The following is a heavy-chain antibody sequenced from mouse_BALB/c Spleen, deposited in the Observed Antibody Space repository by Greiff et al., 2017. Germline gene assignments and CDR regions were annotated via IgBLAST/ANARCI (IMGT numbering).Heavy chain of an antibody. CDR2: ISYSGST. CDR3: ARDWAWYFDV. Sequence: EVKLMESGPGLVKPSQSLSLTCTVTGYSITSDYAWNWIRQFPGNKLEWMGYISYSGSTSYNPSLKSRISITRDTSKNQFFLQLNSVTTEDTATYYCARDWAWYFDVWGAGTTVTVSS. J-gene: IGHJ1*01. V-gene: IGHV3-2*02. CDR1: GYSITSDYA.